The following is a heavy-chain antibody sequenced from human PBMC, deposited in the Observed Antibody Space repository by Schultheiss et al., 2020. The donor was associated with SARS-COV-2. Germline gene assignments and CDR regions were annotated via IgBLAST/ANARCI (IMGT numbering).Heavy chain of an antibody. CDR2: ISFDGSTK. D-gene: IGHD6-19*01. Sequence: GGSLRLSCAASGFTFSSYGMHWVRQAPGKGLEWVALISFDGSTKYFGDSVKGRFSVSRDNSKNTLYLQMNSLTPEDTAVYYCANGAVAGDDAFDIWGQGTMVTVSS. J-gene: IGHJ3*02. CDR3: ANGAVAGDDAFDI. V-gene: IGHV3-30*18. CDR1: GFTFSSYG.